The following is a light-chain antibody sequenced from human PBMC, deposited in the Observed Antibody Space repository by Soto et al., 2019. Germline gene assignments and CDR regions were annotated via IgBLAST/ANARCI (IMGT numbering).Light chain of an antibody. CDR2: AAS. CDR1: QGISSY. J-gene: IGKJ3*01. V-gene: IGKV1-9*01. Sequence: DIQLTQSPSFLSASVGDRVTITCRASQGISSYLAWYQQKPWKAPKLLIYAASTLQSGVPSRFSGSGSGTEFTLTVSSLQPEDFATYYCQQLNSYPRTFGPGTKVDI. CDR3: QQLNSYPRT.